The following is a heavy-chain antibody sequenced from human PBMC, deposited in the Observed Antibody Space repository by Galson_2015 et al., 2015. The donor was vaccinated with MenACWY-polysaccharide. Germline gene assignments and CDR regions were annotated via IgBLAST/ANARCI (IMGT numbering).Heavy chain of an antibody. CDR1: GFTFNSYT. J-gene: IGHJ4*02. V-gene: IGHV3-23*01. CDR3: ANPGLSTGRSSDVDF. CDR2: VSGSGAST. D-gene: IGHD6-25*01. Sequence: SLRLSCAVSGFTFNSYTMSWVRQAPGKGLEWVSGVSGSGASTYYADSVKGQFTISRDNSRNTLYLQMNSLRAEDTAIYYCANPGLSTGRSSDVDFWGQGTLVTVSS.